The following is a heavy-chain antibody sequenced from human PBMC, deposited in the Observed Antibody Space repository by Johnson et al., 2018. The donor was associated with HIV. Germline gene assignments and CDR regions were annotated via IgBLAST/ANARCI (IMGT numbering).Heavy chain of an antibody. CDR1: GFTFSSYD. J-gene: IGHJ3*02. CDR3: ARDPFPRFYAFDI. V-gene: IGHV3-13*01. CDR2: IGTAGNT. Sequence: MLLVESGGGVVQPGRSLRLSCAASGFTFSSYDMHWVRQATGKGLEWVSAIGTAGNTYYPGSVKGRFTISRDNAKNSLYLQMNSLRAEDTALYYCARDPFPRFYAFDIWGQGTMVTVST.